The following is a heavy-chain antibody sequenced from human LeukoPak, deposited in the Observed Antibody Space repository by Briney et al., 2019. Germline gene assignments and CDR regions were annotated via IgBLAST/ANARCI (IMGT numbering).Heavy chain of an antibody. CDR1: GGSISSYY. D-gene: IGHD1-26*01. CDR3: ARQVSSGSYFGNYYYMDV. J-gene: IGHJ6*03. CDR2: IYCSGST. Sequence: PSETLSLTCTGPGGSISSYYWSWVRQPPGKGLEWIGYIYCSGSTNYNPSLKSRVTISVDTSKNQFSLKLSSVTAADTAVYYCARQVSSGSYFGNYYYMDVWGKGTTVTVSS. V-gene: IGHV4-59*01.